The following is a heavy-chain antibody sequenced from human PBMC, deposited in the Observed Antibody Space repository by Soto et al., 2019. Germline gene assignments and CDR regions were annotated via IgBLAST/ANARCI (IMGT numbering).Heavy chain of an antibody. CDR2: IYYSGST. CDR3: ARAGYYYDSSGQSGWFDP. J-gene: IGHJ5*02. Sequence: SETLSLTCTVSGGSISSYYWSWIRQPPWKGLEWIGYIYYSGSTNYNPSLKSRVTISVDTSKNQFSLKLSSVTAADTAVYYCARAGYYYDSSGQSGWFDPWGQGTLVTAPQ. CDR1: GGSISSYY. D-gene: IGHD3-22*01. V-gene: IGHV4-59*01.